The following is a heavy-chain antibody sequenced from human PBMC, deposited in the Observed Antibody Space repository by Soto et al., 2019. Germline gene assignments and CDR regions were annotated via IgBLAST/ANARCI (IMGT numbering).Heavy chain of an antibody. V-gene: IGHV1-18*01. Sequence: ASVKVSCKASGYTFTSYGISWVRQAPGQGLEWMGWISAYNGNTNYAQKLQGRVTMTTDTSTSTAYMELSSLRSEDTAVYYCARDYYDSSGYGPYYFDYWGQGTLVTVSS. CDR1: GYTFTSYG. D-gene: IGHD3-22*01. CDR2: ISAYNGNT. J-gene: IGHJ4*02. CDR3: ARDYYDSSGYGPYYFDY.